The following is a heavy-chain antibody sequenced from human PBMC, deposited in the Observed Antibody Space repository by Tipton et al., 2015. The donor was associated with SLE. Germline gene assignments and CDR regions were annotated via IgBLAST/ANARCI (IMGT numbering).Heavy chain of an antibody. V-gene: IGHV3-21*01. D-gene: IGHD1-1*01. J-gene: IGHJ4*02. CDR1: GFTFSSYS. Sequence: SLRLSCAASGFTFSSYSMNWVRQAPGKGLEWVSSISSSSSYIYYADSVKGRFTISRDNAKNSLYLQMNSLRAEDTAVYYCARETGTTWGASDYWGQGTLVTVSS. CDR3: ARETGTTWGASDY. CDR2: ISSSSSYI.